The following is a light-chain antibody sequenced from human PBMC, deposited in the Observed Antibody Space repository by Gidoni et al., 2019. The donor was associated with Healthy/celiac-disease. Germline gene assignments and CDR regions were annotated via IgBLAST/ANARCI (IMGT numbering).Light chain of an antibody. V-gene: IGLV3-1*01. CDR1: KLGDKY. CDR3: QAWDSSTAWAVV. Sequence: SYELTQPPSVSVSPGQTASITCSGDKLGDKYACWYQQKPGQSPVLVIYQDSKRPSGFPERFSGSNSGNTATLTISGTQAMDEADYYCQAWDSSTAWAVVFGGGTKLTVL. CDR2: QDS. J-gene: IGLJ2*01.